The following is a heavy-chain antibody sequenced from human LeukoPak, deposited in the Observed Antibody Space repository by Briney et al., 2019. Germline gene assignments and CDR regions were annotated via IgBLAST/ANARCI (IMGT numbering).Heavy chain of an antibody. CDR2: ISSSSSYI. CDR1: GFTFSSYS. CDR3: AKVRWFGELLSFDY. J-gene: IGHJ4*02. D-gene: IGHD3-10*01. Sequence: PGGSLRLSCAASGFTFSSYSMNWVRQAPGKGLEWVSSISSSSSYIYYADSVKGRFTISRDNSKNTLYLQMNSLRAEDTAVYYCAKVRWFGELLSFDYWGQGTLVTVSS. V-gene: IGHV3-21*04.